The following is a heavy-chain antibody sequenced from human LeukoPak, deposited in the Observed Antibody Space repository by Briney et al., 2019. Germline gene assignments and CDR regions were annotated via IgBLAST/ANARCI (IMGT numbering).Heavy chain of an antibody. D-gene: IGHD3-16*02. CDR2: ISGSRSTTV. V-gene: IGHV3-48*02. Sequence: QPGGSLRLSCAASGFTFSNYGMNWVRQAAGKGLEWVSSISGSRSTTVFYADSVKGRFTISRDIAKNSLYLQMNSLRDEDTAVYYRARDLITFGGVIVPLDYWGQGTLVTVSS. J-gene: IGHJ4*02. CDR1: GFTFSNYG. CDR3: ARDLITFGGVIVPLDY.